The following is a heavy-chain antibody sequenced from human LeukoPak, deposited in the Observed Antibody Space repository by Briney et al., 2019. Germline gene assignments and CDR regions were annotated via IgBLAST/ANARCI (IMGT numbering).Heavy chain of an antibody. J-gene: IGHJ3*01. V-gene: IGHV3-21*03. CDR3: ARVRVATTGRYDALNL. CDR1: GFTFSSYI. D-gene: IGHD5-12*01. CDR2: ITSSISYI. Sequence: GGSLRLSCAASGFTFSSYIMNWVRQAPGKGLEWVSSITSSISYIYYADSVKGRFTVSRDNAKNSLYLQLNSLRVDDTAIYFCARVRVATTGRYDALNLWGQGTMVTVSS.